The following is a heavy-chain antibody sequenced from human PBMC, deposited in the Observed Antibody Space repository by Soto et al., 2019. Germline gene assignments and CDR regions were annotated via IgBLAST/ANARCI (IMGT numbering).Heavy chain of an antibody. CDR2: INPNSGGT. CDR3: ARDGWQLRPFGSGYYYYMDV. V-gene: IGHV1-2*04. J-gene: IGHJ6*03. D-gene: IGHD6-6*01. CDR1: GYTFTGYY. Sequence: ASVNVSCKASGYTFTGYYMHWVRQAPGQGLEWMGWINPNSGGTNYAQKFQGWVTMTRDTSISTAYMELSRPRSDDTAVYYCARDGWQLRPFGSGYYYYMDVWGKGTKVTVS.